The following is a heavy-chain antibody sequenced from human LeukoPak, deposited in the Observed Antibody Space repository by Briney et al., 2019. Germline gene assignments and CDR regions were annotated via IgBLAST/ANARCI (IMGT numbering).Heavy chain of an antibody. V-gene: IGHV4-59*01. CDR1: GGSISSYY. CDR2: IYYSGST. J-gene: IGHJ5*02. D-gene: IGHD3-10*01. Sequence: PSETLSLTCTVSGGSISSYYWSWIRQPPGKGLEWIGYIYYSGSTNYNPSLKSRVTISVDTSKNQFSLKLSSVTAADTAVYYCARDRVVRGGYWFDPWGQGTLVTVSS. CDR3: ARDRVVRGGYWFDP.